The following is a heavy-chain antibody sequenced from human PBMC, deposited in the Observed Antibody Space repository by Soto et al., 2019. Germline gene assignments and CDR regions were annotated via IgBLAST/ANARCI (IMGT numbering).Heavy chain of an antibody. Sequence: GESLKISCEGSGYSFSNYWIAWVRQMPGKGLEWMGIIYPADSDTRYSPSFQGQVAISADKYISTAYLQWSSLKASDTAIYYCARQFRDNRGGGYFYYGLDVWGQGTTVTVSS. V-gene: IGHV5-51*01. D-gene: IGHD2-15*01. J-gene: IGHJ6*02. CDR1: GYSFSNYW. CDR3: ARQFRDNRGGGYFYYGLDV. CDR2: IYPADSDT.